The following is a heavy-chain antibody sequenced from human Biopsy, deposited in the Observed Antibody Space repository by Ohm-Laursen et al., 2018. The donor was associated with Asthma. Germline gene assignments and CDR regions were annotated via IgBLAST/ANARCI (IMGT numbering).Heavy chain of an antibody. CDR2: HDHEEGGT. D-gene: IGHD4-17*01. Sequence: EASVKVSCKISGYSLTDLSMHWVRQASGQGLEWMGGHDHEEGGTVNAWRFQGRVTMTEDTSTDTAYMELSSLSSDDTAVYYCASDFPKDYVRYNFQFWGQGTLVTVSS. CDR3: ASDFPKDYVRYNFQF. CDR1: GYSLTDLS. J-gene: IGHJ4*02. V-gene: IGHV1-24*01.